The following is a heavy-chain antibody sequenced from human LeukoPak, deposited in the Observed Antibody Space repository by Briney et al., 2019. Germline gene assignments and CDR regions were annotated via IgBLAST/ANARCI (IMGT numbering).Heavy chain of an antibody. D-gene: IGHD4-23*01. Sequence: ASVKVSSKASGYTFTSYGISWVRQAPGQGLEWMGWISAYNGNTNYAQKLQGRVTMTTDTSTSTAYMELRSLRSDDTAVYYCAREATVVTPPAFDIWGQGTMVTVSS. J-gene: IGHJ3*02. CDR1: GYTFTSYG. CDR2: ISAYNGNT. V-gene: IGHV1-18*01. CDR3: AREATVVTPPAFDI.